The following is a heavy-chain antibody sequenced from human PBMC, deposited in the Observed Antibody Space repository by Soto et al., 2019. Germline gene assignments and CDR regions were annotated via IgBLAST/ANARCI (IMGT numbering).Heavy chain of an antibody. D-gene: IGHD3-16*01. J-gene: IGHJ5*02. V-gene: IGHV3-30*18. CDR2: ISYDGSNK. CDR3: AKDGRLRHNWFDP. CDR1: GFTFSSYG. Sequence: PGGSLRLSCAASGFTFSSYGMHWVRQAPGKGLEWVAVISYDGSNKYYADSVKGRFTISRDNSKNTLYLQMNSLRAEDTAVYYCAKDGRLRHNWFDPWGQGTLVTVSS.